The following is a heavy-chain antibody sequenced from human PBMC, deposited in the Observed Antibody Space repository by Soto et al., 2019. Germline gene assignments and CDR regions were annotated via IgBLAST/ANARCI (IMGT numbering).Heavy chain of an antibody. CDR1: GGSISSYY. V-gene: IGHV4-59*01. J-gene: IGHJ4*02. CDR3: ARGIRYFDWLHFDY. Sequence: SETLSLTCTVSGGSISSYYWSWIRQPPGKGLEWIGYIYYSGSTNYNPSLKSRVTISVDTSKNQFSLKLSSVTAADTAVYYCARGIRYFDWLHFDYWGQGTLVTVSS. D-gene: IGHD3-9*01. CDR2: IYYSGST.